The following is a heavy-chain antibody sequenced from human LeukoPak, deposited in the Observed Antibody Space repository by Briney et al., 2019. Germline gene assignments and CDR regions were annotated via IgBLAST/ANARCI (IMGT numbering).Heavy chain of an antibody. CDR1: GGSISSSSYY. V-gene: IGHV4-39*01. D-gene: IGHD3-16*01. J-gene: IGHJ4*02. CDR3: ARRVSGGPFDS. Sequence: SKTLSLTCTVSGGSISSSSYYWGWIRQPPGKGLEWIGSIYYSGSTYYSPSLKSRVTISVDTSKNQFSLRLSSVTAADTAVYYCARRVSGGPFDSWGQGTLVTVSS. CDR2: IYYSGST.